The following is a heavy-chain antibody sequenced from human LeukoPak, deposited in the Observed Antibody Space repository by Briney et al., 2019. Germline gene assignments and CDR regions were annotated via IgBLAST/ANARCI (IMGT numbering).Heavy chain of an antibody. CDR1: GLTGSHNY. CDR2: IHTSGDT. V-gene: IGHV3-53*01. CDR3: ARGPGPLPRAFDI. Sequence: GGSLRLSCAASGLTGSHNYVSWVRQAPGKGLEWVSAIHTSGDTCYADSVKGRFTISRDNSKNTLYLQMNSLRAEDAAVYYCARGPGPLPRAFDIWGQGTMVTVSS. J-gene: IGHJ3*02.